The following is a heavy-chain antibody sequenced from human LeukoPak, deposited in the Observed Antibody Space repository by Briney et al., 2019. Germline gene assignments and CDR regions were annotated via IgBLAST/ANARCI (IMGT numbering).Heavy chain of an antibody. J-gene: IGHJ6*03. V-gene: IGHV4-39*01. CDR2: IYYSGST. Sequence: RSSETLSLTCTVSGGSISSSSYYWGWIRQPPGKGLEWIGSIYYSGSTYYNPSLKSRVTISVDTSKNQFSLKLSSVTAADTAVYYCARQDTYSSGWENYYYYYMDVWGKGTTVTISS. CDR3: ARQDTYSSGWENYYYYYMDV. CDR1: GGSISSSSYY. D-gene: IGHD6-19*01.